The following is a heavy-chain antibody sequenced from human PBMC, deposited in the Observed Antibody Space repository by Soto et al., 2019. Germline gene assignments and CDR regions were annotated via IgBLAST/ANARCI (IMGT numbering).Heavy chain of an antibody. V-gene: IGHV3-23*01. Sequence: EVQLLESGGGLVQSGGSLRLSCAASGFTFSSYAMSWVRQAPGKGLEWVSAISGSGGSTYYADSVKGPFTISRDNSKNTLYLQMNSLRAEDTAVYYCAKDQGDYYYGMDVWGQGTTVTVSS. J-gene: IGHJ6*02. CDR2: ISGSGGST. CDR3: AKDQGDYYYGMDV. D-gene: IGHD3-16*01. CDR1: GFTFSSYA.